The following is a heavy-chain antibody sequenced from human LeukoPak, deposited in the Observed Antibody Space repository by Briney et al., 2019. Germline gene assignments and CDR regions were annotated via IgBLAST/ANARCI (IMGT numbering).Heavy chain of an antibody. CDR2: INPNSGGT. CDR3: ARDATATYYYGSGSYPDY. D-gene: IGHD3-10*01. Sequence: RASVKVSCTASGYTFTGYYMHWVRQAPGQGLEWMGWINPNSGGTNYAQKFQGRVTMTRDTSISTAYMELSRLRSDDTAVYYCARDATATYYYGSGSYPDYWGQGTLVTVSS. CDR1: GYTFTGYY. V-gene: IGHV1-2*02. J-gene: IGHJ4*02.